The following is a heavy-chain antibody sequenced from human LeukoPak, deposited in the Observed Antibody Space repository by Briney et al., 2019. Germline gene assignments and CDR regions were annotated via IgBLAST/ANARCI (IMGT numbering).Heavy chain of an antibody. CDR1: GFTFSSYW. CDR3: EKDRVRGCLEARRVSGYGHDY. V-gene: IGHV3-7*01. J-gene: IGHJ4*02. D-gene: IGHD5-12*01. CDR2: IKQDGSEK. Sequence: PGGSLRLSCAASGFTFSSYWMSWVRQAPGKGLELVANIKQDGSEKYYVDSVKGRFTISRNNAKNSPYLQMNSLIAEHTAGYYCEKDRVRGCLEARRVSGYGHDYWGQGTLVTVSS.